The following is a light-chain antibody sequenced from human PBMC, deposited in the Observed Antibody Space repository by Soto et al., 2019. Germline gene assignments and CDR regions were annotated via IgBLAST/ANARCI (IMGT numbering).Light chain of an antibody. CDR3: QQCYNWPLT. CDR2: GAS. Sequence: EILMTQSPATLSVSPGERATLSCRASQSVSSSLAWYQQKPGQAPRLLIYGASTRATGVAARFSGSGSGTEFALTISSLQSEDFAVYYCQQCYNWPLTFGGGTKVEIK. J-gene: IGKJ4*01. V-gene: IGKV3-15*01. CDR1: QSVSSS.